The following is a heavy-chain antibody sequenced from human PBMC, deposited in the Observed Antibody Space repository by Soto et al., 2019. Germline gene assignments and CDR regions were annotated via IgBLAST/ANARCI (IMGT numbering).Heavy chain of an antibody. CDR1: GGSISSGGYY. CDR2: IYYSGST. J-gene: IGHJ4*02. CDR3: ARALDYGGNFDY. V-gene: IGHV4-31*03. Sequence: QVQLQESGPGLVKPSQTLSLTCTVSGGSISSGGYYWSWIRQHPGKGLEWIGYIYYSGSTYYNPSLKSRXLIXVXTSKNQFSLKLSSVTAADTAVYYCARALDYGGNFDYWGQGTLVTVSS. D-gene: IGHD4-17*01.